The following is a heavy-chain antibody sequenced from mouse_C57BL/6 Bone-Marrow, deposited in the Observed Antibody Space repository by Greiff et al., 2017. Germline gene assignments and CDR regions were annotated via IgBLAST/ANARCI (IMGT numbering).Heavy chain of an antibody. CDR2: ITPSSGYT. CDR1: GYTFTSYW. D-gene: IGHD1-1*01. Sequence: VQLVESGAELAKPGASVKLSCKASGYTFTSYWMHWVKQRPGQGLEWIGYITPSSGYTKYNQKFKDKATLTADKSSSTAFMQLSSLTYEDSAVYYCARYGIYYDGSSRGDAMDYWGQGTSVTVSS. V-gene: IGHV1-7*01. CDR3: ARYGIYYDGSSRGDAMDY. J-gene: IGHJ4*01.